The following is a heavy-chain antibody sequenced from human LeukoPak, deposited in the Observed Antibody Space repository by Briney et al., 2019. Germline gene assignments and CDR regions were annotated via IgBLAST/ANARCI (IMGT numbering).Heavy chain of an antibody. CDR3: AREETGDQNFDY. D-gene: IGHD7-27*01. CDR1: GDSVSSDTAA. Sequence: SQTLSLTCAISGDSVSSDTAAWNWIRQSPSRGLEWLGRTYYRSKWYNNYAVSVKSRISVNPDTSKNQFSLQLKSVTPEDTAVYYCAREETGDQNFDYWGQGTLVTVSS. J-gene: IGHJ4*02. V-gene: IGHV6-1*01. CDR2: TYYRSKWYN.